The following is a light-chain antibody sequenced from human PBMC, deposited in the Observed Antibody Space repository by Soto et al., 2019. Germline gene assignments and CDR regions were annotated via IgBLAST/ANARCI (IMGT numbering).Light chain of an antibody. J-gene: IGKJ1*01. V-gene: IGKV3-11*01. CDR3: QQRRNWPPS. CDR1: QSVTNY. Sequence: EIFLTQSPDTLSLSPGERATLTCRASQSVTNYIAWYHQRPGQPPRLLIYDASNRATGVPARFSGTRSETDFALTIRGVEPADSALYYCQQRRNWPPSFGQGTKVEIK. CDR2: DAS.